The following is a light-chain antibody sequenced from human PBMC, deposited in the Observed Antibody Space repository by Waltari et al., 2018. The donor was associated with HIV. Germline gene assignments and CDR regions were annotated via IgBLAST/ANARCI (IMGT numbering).Light chain of an antibody. J-gene: IGLJ2*01. CDR2: DVS. CDR1: SSDVGGYNY. V-gene: IGLV2-14*03. CDR3: SSYTSSSTRVV. Sequence: QSALTQPASVSGSPGQSITISCTGTSSDVGGYNYVSWYQQHPGKAPKLMIYDVSNRPSGVSTRFSGSKSGNTASLTVPGLQAEDEADYYCSSYTSSSTRVVFGGGTKLTVL.